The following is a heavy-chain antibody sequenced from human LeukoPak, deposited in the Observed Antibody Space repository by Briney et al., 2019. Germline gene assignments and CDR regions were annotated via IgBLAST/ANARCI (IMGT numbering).Heavy chain of an antibody. V-gene: IGHV1-46*01. CDR3: ARDMVGDTQDY. D-gene: IGHD1-26*01. Sequence: ASVKVSCKASGYTFTSYYMHWVRQAPGQGLEWMGIINPSGGSTSYAQKFQGRLTMTRDTSTSTVYMEVSRMRSEDTAMYYCARDMVGDTQDYWGQGTLVTVSS. CDR1: GYTFTSYY. CDR2: INPSGGST. J-gene: IGHJ4*02.